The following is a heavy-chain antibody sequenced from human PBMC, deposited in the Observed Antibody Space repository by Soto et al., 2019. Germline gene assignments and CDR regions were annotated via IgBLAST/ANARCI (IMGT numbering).Heavy chain of an antibody. CDR3: AKDRPSGSLPYYYGMDV. Sequence: QVQLVESGGGVVQPGRSLRLSCAASGFTFSSYGMHWVREAPGKGLEWVAVISYDGSNKYYADSVKGRFTISRDNSKNSLYLQMNSLRAEDTAVYYCAKDRPSGSLPYYYGMDVWGQRIIVTVS. J-gene: IGHJ6*02. CDR1: GFTFSSYG. D-gene: IGHD1-26*01. CDR2: ISYDGSNK. V-gene: IGHV3-30*18.